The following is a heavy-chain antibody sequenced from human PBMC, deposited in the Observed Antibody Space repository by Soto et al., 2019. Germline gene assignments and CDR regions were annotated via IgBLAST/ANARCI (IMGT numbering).Heavy chain of an antibody. CDR2: IYYSGST. V-gene: IGHV4-39*01. CDR1: GGSISSSSYY. CDR3: ARGGQYDILTGYYPIDY. D-gene: IGHD3-9*01. J-gene: IGHJ4*02. Sequence: QLQLQESGPGLVKPSETLSLTCTVSGGSISSSSYYWGWIRQPPGKGLERIGSIYYSGSTYYNPSLKSRVTISVDTSKNQFSLKLSSVTAADTAVYYCARGGQYDILTGYYPIDYWGQGTLVTVSS.